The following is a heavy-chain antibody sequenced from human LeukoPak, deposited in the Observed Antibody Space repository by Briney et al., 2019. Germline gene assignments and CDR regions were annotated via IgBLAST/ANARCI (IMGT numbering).Heavy chain of an antibody. CDR1: GFSVTNNY. CDR3: AKVSFGQWLGGGDAFDI. D-gene: IGHD6-19*01. J-gene: IGHJ3*02. Sequence: GGSLRLSCAASGFSVTNNYMSWVRQAPGKGLEWVSGISWNSGSIGYADSVKGRFTISRDNAKNSLYLQMNSLRAEDTALYYCAKVSFGQWLGGGDAFDIWGQGTMVTVSS. CDR2: ISWNSGSI. V-gene: IGHV3-9*01.